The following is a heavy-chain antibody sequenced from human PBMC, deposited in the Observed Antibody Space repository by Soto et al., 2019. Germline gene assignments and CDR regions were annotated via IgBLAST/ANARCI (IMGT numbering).Heavy chain of an antibody. Sequence: EGSLGLSCAASGFTLSIYGMHWVRQAPGKGLEWVSSISGSGGSTHYADSVKGQFTVSRDNSKRALSLQMSSLREEDTATYYCAKGLRRLLRTQYYYGLDVWGRGTTVTVSS. CDR2: ISGSGGST. V-gene: IGHV3-23*01. CDR3: AKGLRRLLRTQYYYGLDV. D-gene: IGHD3-10*01. CDR1: GFTLSIYG. J-gene: IGHJ6*02.